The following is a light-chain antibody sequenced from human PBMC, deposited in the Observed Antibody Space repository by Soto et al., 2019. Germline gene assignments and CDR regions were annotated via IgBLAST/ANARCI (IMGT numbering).Light chain of an antibody. CDR1: QSILHSSNNKIC. CDR2: WAS. Sequence: DIVMTQSPDSLALSLGEMATINCKSSQSILHSSNNKICLAWYQQKPGQPPKVLIYWASNRESGVPDRFSGSGSGTEFTLTISSLQPDDFATYYCQQYSSYWTFGQGTKVDIK. V-gene: IGKV4-1*01. J-gene: IGKJ1*01. CDR3: QQYSSYWT.